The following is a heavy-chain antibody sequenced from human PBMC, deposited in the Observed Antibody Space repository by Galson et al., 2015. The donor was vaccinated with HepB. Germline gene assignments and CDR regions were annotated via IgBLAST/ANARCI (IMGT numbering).Heavy chain of an antibody. V-gene: IGHV3-64D*06. Sequence: SLRLSCAASGFTFSSYAMHWVRQAPGKGLEYVSAISSNGGSTYYADSVKGRITISRDNSKNTLYLQMSSLRAEDTAVYYCVKGPWLDPFDYWGQGTLVTVSS. D-gene: IGHD3-9*01. CDR3: VKGPWLDPFDY. CDR2: ISSNGGST. J-gene: IGHJ4*02. CDR1: GFTFSSYA.